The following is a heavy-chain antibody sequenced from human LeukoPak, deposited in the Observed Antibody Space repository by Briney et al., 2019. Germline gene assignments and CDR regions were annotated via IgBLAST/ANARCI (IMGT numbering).Heavy chain of an antibody. CDR3: ARELLTARSEDAFDI. V-gene: IGHV1-69*04. CDR2: IIPILGIA. J-gene: IGHJ3*02. D-gene: IGHD6-6*01. CDR1: GGTFSSYT. Sequence: SVKVSCKASGGTFSSYTISWVRQAPGQGLEWMGRIIPILGIANYAQKFQGRVTITADKSTSTAYMDLSSLRSEDTAVYYCARELLTARSEDAFDIWGQGTMVTVSS.